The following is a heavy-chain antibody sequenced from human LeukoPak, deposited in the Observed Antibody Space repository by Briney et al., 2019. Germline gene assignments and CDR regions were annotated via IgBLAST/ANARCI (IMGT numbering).Heavy chain of an antibody. D-gene: IGHD5-24*01. CDR1: GGSISSSSYY. CDR2: IYYSGST. Sequence: PSETLSLTCTVSGGSISSSSYYWGWIRQPPGKGLEWIGSIYYSGSTYYNPSLKSRVTISVDTSKNQFSLKLSSVTAADTAVYYCARDRPRDGHDPFDYWGQGTLVTVSS. V-gene: IGHV4-39*07. CDR3: ARDRPRDGHDPFDY. J-gene: IGHJ4*02.